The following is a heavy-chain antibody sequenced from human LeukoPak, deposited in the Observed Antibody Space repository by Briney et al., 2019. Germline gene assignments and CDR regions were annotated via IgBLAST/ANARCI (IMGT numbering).Heavy chain of an antibody. J-gene: IGHJ5*02. CDR1: SASITNSTYY. CDR3: ARHDYDYVWGRINWFDP. Sequence: SETLSLTCTVSSASITNSTYYWGWIRQPPGKGLEWIGSIYYSGSTYYNPSLKSRVTISVDTSKNQFSLKLSSVTAADTAVYYCARHDYDYVWGRINWFDPWGQGTLVTVSS. CDR2: IYYSGST. D-gene: IGHD3-16*01. V-gene: IGHV4-39*01.